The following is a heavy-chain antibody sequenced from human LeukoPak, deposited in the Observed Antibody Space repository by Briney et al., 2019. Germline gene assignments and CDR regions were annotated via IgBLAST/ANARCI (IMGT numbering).Heavy chain of an antibody. D-gene: IGHD2-2*01. CDR3: ARGLLYCSSTSCYAY. V-gene: IGHV1-8*01. CDR2: MNPNSGNT. J-gene: IGHJ4*02. CDR1: GYTFTSYD. Sequence: ASVKVSCKASGYTFTSYDINWVRQATGQGLEWMGWMNPNSGNTGYAQRFQGRVTVTRNTSISTAYMELSSLRSEDTAVYYCARGLLYCSSTSCYAYWGQGTLVTVSS.